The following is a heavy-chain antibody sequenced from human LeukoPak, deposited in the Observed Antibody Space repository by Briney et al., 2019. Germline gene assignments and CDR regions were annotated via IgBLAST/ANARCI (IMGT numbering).Heavy chain of an antibody. D-gene: IGHD3-3*01. CDR1: GYTFTSYG. CDR2: ISAYNGNT. Sequence: ASVKVSRKASGYTFTSYGISWVRQAPGQGLEWRGWISAYNGNTNYAQKLQGRVTMTTDTSTSTAYMELRSLRSDDTAVYYCAIDMYYDFWSGYYTGGMWGQGTLVTVSS. J-gene: IGHJ4*02. CDR3: AIDMYYDFWSGYYTGGM. V-gene: IGHV1-18*01.